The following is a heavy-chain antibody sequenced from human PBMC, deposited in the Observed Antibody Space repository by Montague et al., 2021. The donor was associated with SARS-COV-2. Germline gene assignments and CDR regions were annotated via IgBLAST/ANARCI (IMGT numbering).Heavy chain of an antibody. Sequence: TLSLTCTVSGGSISRSSYYWSWIRQPAGKGLEWIGRIYTSGGTNYNPSLKSRVTISVDTSKNQFSLRLSSVTAANTAVYYCARVGVGIGVLGGVTAFCDMSMSSVTARLTAVNYSARAVDESTVRAVALADSPYGIDVWGQGTTVTVSS. D-gene: IGHD3-10*01. CDR1: GGSISRSSYY. J-gene: IGHJ6*02. V-gene: IGHV4-61*02. CDR3: ARVGVGIGVLGGVTAFCDMSMSSVTARLTAVNYSARAVDESTVRAVALADSPYGIDV. CDR2: IYTSGGT.